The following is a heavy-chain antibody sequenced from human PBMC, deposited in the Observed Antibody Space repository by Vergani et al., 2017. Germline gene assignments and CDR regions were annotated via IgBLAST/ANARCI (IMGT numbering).Heavy chain of an antibody. D-gene: IGHD3-10*01. CDR2: IYPGDSDT. CDR3: ARRVTMVRGVISKYDAFDI. J-gene: IGHJ3*02. V-gene: IGHV5-51*01. CDR1: GYSFTSYW. Sequence: EVQLVQSGAEVKKPGESLKIFCKGSGYSFTSYWIGWVRQMPGKGLEWMGIIYPGDSDTRYSPSFQGQVTISADKSISIAYLQWSSLKASDTAMYYCARRVTMVRGVISKYDAFDIWGQGTMVTVSS.